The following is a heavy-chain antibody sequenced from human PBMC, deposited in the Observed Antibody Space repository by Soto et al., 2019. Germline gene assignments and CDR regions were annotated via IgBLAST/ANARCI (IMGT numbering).Heavy chain of an antibody. CDR2: MNAGNGNT. D-gene: IGHD6-19*01. CDR3: ARSLAGTVLLDY. J-gene: IGHJ4*02. Sequence: QVQLVQSRAEVKKPGASVKVSCKASGYTFTSYAMHWVRQAPGQRLEWMGWMNAGNGNTKYSQKFQGRVTITRDTSAHTAYMELSSLRSEDTAVYYCARSLAGTVLLDYWGQGTLVTVSS. CDR1: GYTFTSYA. V-gene: IGHV1-3*01.